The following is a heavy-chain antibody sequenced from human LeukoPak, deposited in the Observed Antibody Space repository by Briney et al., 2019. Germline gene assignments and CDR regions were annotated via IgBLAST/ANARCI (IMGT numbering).Heavy chain of an antibody. CDR1: GYTFTSYG. Sequence: ASVKVSCKASGYTFTSYGISWVRQAPGQGLEWMGWISAYNGNTNYAQKLQGRVTMTTDTSTSTAYMELRSLRSDDTAVYYCARDSSADLRFLEWLRGSITGVYYYKDVWGKGTTVTVSS. J-gene: IGHJ6*03. CDR2: ISAYNGNT. V-gene: IGHV1-18*01. CDR3: ARDSSADLRFLEWLRGSITGVYYYKDV. D-gene: IGHD3-3*01.